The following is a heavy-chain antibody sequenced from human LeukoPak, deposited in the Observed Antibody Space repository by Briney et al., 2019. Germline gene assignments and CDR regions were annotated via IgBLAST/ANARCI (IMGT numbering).Heavy chain of an antibody. CDR2: INPSGGST. CDR1: GYSFTSNY. V-gene: IGHV1-46*01. CDR3: ARDPLDSSSRNGMDV. J-gene: IGHJ6*02. Sequence: ASVKVSCKASGYSFTSNYIHWVRQAPGQGLEWMGIINPSGGSTSYAQKFQGRVTMTRDTSTSTVYMELSSLRSEDTAVYYCARDPLDSSSRNGMDVWGQGTTVTVSS. D-gene: IGHD6-13*01.